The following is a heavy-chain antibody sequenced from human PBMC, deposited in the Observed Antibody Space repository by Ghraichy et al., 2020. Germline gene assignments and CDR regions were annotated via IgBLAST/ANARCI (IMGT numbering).Heavy chain of an antibody. V-gene: IGHV5-51*01. CDR1: GYSFTNYW. CDR3: ARRPRHPNYYMDV. Sequence: GESLNISCKGSGYSFTNYWIGWVRQMPGKDLEWMGIFYPGDSNTRYSPSFEGQVTMSADKSITTAYLQWSSLKASDTAVYYCARRPRHPNYYMDVWGKGTTVTVSS. J-gene: IGHJ6*03. CDR2: FYPGDSNT.